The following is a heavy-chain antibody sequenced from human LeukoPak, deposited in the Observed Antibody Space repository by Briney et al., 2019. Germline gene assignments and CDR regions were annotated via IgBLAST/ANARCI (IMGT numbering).Heavy chain of an antibody. CDR2: IYAGGAA. V-gene: IGHV3-53*01. CDR3: PRSTSYHLDS. CDR1: GFTVSTHY. D-gene: IGHD2-2*01. J-gene: IGHJ4*02. Sequence: GGSLRLSCAASGFTVSTHYLSWVRQAPGKGLEWVSVIYAGGAAYYADYVKGRFTISRDTSNNTLILQMHSLGVEDTAVYYCPRSTSYHLDSWGQGTLVTVSS.